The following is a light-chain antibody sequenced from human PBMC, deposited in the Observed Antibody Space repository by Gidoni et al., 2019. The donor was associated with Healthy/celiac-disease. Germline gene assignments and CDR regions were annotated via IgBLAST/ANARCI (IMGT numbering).Light chain of an antibody. Sequence: EIVLTQSTGTLSLSPGERATLSCRASQSVSSSYLAWYQQKPGQAPRLLIYGASSRATGIPDRFRGSGSGTDFTLTISRLEPEDFAVYYCQQYGSSPPVTFGQGTRLEIK. V-gene: IGKV3-20*01. J-gene: IGKJ5*01. CDR3: QQYGSSPPVT. CDR1: QSVSSSY. CDR2: GAS.